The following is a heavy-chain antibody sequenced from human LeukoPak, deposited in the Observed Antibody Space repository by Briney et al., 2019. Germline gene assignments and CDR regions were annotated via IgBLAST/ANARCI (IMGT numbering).Heavy chain of an antibody. D-gene: IGHD1-26*01. CDR3: ARDHGYSGTYSWFDP. J-gene: IGHJ5*02. CDR1: GGFISGGDYY. Sequence: PSETLSLTCTVSGGFISGGDYYWSWIRQPPGKGLEWIGYIYYSGSTYYNPSLKSRVPISAATSKTQFSLKLTSVTAADTAVYYCARDHGYSGTYSWFDPWGQGTLVTVSS. V-gene: IGHV4-30-4*08. CDR2: IYYSGST.